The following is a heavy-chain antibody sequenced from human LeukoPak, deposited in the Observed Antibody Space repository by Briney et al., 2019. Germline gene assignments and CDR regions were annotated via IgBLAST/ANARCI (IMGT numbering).Heavy chain of an antibody. Sequence: PGGSLRLSCAASGFTFSNYAMSWVRQAPGKRLEWVSSVSGGGGTTYYADSVKGRFTISRDNSNNTLYLQMNSLRAEDTAVYYCAKGIAAAGAHYYYGMDVWGQGTTVTVSS. J-gene: IGHJ6*02. V-gene: IGHV3-23*01. CDR1: GFTFSNYA. CDR2: VSGGGGTT. D-gene: IGHD6-13*01. CDR3: AKGIAAAGAHYYYGMDV.